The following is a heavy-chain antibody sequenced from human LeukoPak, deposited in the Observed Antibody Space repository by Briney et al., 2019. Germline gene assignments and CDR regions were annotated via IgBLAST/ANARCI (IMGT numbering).Heavy chain of an antibody. V-gene: IGHV3-33*06. CDR2: IWYDGSYK. Sequence: GRSLRLSCAASGFTFSSYGMHWVRQAPDKGLEWVAVIWYDGSYKYYADSVKGRFTISRDNSKNTLYLQMNSLRAEDTAVYYCAKDRGYYGSGGDYWGQGTLVTVSS. J-gene: IGHJ4*02. CDR3: AKDRGYYGSGGDY. CDR1: GFTFSSYG. D-gene: IGHD3-10*01.